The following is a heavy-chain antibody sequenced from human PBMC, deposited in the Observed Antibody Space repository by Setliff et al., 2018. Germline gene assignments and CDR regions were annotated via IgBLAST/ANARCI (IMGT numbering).Heavy chain of an antibody. V-gene: IGHV3-30*02. CDR3: ARELGHYYYYYMDV. J-gene: IGHJ6*03. CDR2: MRYDGSDK. CDR1: GFPFRDYE. Sequence: PGGSLRLSCVATGFPFRDYEMHWVRQAPGKGLEWVTFMRYDGSDKYYADSVKGRFTISRDNSKNTRYLQMNSQRAEDTAVYYCARELGHYYYYYMDVWGKGTTVTVSS. D-gene: IGHD7-27*01.